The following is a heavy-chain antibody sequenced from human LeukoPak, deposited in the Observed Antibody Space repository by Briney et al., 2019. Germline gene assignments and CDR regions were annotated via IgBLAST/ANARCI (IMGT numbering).Heavy chain of an antibody. J-gene: IGHJ4*02. CDR1: DGSISSGSLY. CDR2: IYYSGTT. CDR3: ARERRDGYTQALYYFDY. V-gene: IGHV4-39*07. Sequence: SETLSLTCTVSDGSISSGSLYWAWIRQPPGKGLEWIGSIYYSGTTYYNPSLKSRVTISVDTSKNQFSLKLSSVTAGDTAVYYCARERRDGYTQALYYFDYWGQGTLVTVSS. D-gene: IGHD5-24*01.